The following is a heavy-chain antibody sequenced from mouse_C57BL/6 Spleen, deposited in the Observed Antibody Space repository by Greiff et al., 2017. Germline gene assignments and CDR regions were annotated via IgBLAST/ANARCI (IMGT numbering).Heavy chain of an antibody. J-gene: IGHJ4*01. Sequence: EVKLVESGGGLVKPGGSLKLSCAASGFTFSDYGMHWVRQAPEKGLEWVAYISSGSSTIYYADTVKGRFTISRDNAKNTLFLQMTSLRFEDTAMYYCARNYDYDGGGDYWGQGTSVTVSS. V-gene: IGHV5-17*01. CDR2: ISSGSSTI. D-gene: IGHD2-4*01. CDR1: GFTFSDYG. CDR3: ARNYDYDGGGDY.